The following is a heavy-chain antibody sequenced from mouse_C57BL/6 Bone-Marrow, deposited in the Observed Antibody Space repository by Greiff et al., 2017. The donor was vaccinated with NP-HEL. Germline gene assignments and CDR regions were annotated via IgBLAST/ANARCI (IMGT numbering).Heavy chain of an antibody. V-gene: IGHV1-50*01. CDR1: GYTFTSYW. CDR3: ARGNSDY. CDR2: IDPSDSYT. J-gene: IGHJ2*01. Sequence: QVQLKQPGAELVKPGASVKLSCKASGYTFTSYWMQWVKQRPGQGLEWTGEIDPSDSYTNYNQKFKGKATLTVDTSSSTAYMQLSSLTSEDSAVYYCARGNSDYWGQGTTLTVSS.